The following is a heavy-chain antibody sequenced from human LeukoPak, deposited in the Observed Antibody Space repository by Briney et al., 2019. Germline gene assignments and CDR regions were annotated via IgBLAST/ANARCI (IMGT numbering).Heavy chain of an antibody. J-gene: IGHJ4*02. CDR2: ISSSSSYI. CDR1: GFTFSSYS. V-gene: IGHV3-21*01. D-gene: IGHD2-2*01. CDR3: ARIEGHCSSTSCSTYFDY. Sequence: PGGSLRLSCAASGFTFSSYSMNWVRQAPGKGLEWVSSISSSSSYIYYADSVKGRFTISRDNAKNSLYLQMNSLRAEDTAVYYCARIEGHCSSTSCSTYFDYWGQGTLVTVSS.